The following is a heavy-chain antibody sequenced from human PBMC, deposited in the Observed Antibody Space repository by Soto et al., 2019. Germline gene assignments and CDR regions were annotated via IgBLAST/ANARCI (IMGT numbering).Heavy chain of an antibody. V-gene: IGHV3-9*01. CDR3: VKDSYADFHRVLSTAEYFFDY. J-gene: IGHJ4*01. CDR2: ITWNSGKI. D-gene: IGHD2-15*01. CDR1: GFTFDDYA. Sequence: GGSLRLSCTASGFTFDDYAMHWVRQGPGRGLEWVSGITWNSGKIAYADSVKGRFTIARDDDNNSLYLQMNSLRPEDTALYYCVKDSYADFHRVLSTAEYFFDYWGQGTLDTVSS.